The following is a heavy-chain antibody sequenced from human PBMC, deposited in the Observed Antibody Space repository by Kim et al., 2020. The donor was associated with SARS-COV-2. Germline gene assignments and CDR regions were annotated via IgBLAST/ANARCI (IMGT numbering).Heavy chain of an antibody. CDR2: A. V-gene: IGHV1-69*01. J-gene: IGHJ4*02. D-gene: IGHD1-26*01. Sequence: ANYAQKFQGRVTITADESTSTAYMGLSSLRSEDTAVYYCAREGAGGSYDYWGQGTLVTVSS. CDR3: AREGAGGSYDY.